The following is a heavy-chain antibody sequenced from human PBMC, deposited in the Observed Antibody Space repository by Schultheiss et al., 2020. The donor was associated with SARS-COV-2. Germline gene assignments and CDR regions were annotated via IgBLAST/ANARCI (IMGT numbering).Heavy chain of an antibody. J-gene: IGHJ6*02. D-gene: IGHD3-3*01. V-gene: IGHV1-69*01. CDR1: GGTFSSYA. CDR2: IIPIFGTA. CDR3: AELITIFGVAPGGMDV. Sequence: KISCKASGGTFSSYAISWVRQAPGQGLEWMGGIIPIFGTANYAQKFQGRVRITADESTSTAYMELSSLRSEDTAVYYCAELITIFGVAPGGMDVWGQGTTVTVSS.